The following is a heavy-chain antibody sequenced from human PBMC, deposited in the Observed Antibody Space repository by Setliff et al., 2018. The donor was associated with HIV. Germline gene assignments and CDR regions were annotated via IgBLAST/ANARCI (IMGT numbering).Heavy chain of an antibody. V-gene: IGHV1-69*13. J-gene: IGHJ6*03. CDR1: GGTFSNYA. CDR3: ARDTHYFDRRDYYFYIDV. D-gene: IGHD3-22*01. CDR2: IIPMFGTP. Sequence: ASVKVSCKASGGTFSNYAVSWVRQAPGQGLEWMGGIIPMFGTPNYAQKFQGRVTITADESTSTAYMELSSLTSEDTAVYYCARDTHYFDRRDYYFYIDVWGTG.